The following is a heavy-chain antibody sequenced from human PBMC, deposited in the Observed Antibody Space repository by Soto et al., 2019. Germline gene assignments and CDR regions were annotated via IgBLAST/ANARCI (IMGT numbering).Heavy chain of an antibody. CDR3: ASSYGSGYRAFDY. CDR2: VNPIVSMS. V-gene: IGHV1-69*02. Sequence: QVQLVQCGAEVKRPGYSVKVSCKAAGDTFDFYSINWVRQAPGLVLEWMGRVNPIVSMSNYAQKFQGRVTMTAEKSTSTAYMELSSLRSEDKAIYYCASSYGSGYRAFDYWGQGALVTVSS. CDR1: GDTFDFYS. D-gene: IGHD3-10*01. J-gene: IGHJ4*02.